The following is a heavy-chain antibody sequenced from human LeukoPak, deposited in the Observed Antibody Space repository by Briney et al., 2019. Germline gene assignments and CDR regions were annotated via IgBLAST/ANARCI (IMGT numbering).Heavy chain of an antibody. D-gene: IGHD4-17*01. J-gene: IGHJ4*02. CDR2: ISTYNGNT. V-gene: IGHV1-18*01. Sequence: ASVKVSCKASGYTFTTHGISWVRQAPGQGLEWMGWISTYNGNTNYAQKLQGRVTMTTDTSTSTAYMELRSLTSDDPAVYYCARAYDYGDAGLPRDWGQGTLVTVSS. CDR1: GYTFTTHG. CDR3: ARAYDYGDAGLPRD.